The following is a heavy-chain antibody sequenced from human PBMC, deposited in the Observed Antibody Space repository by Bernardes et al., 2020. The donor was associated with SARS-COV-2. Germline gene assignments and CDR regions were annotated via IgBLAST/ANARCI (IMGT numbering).Heavy chain of an antibody. V-gene: IGHV3-30*04. J-gene: IGHJ4*02. Sequence: GGSLRLSCAASGFTFSSYAMHWVRQAPGKGLEWVAVISYDGSNKYYADSVKGRFTISRDNSKNTLYLQMNSLRAEDTAVYYCARGLAYWGQGTLVTVSS. CDR2: ISYDGSNK. CDR3: ARGLAY. CDR1: GFTFSSYA.